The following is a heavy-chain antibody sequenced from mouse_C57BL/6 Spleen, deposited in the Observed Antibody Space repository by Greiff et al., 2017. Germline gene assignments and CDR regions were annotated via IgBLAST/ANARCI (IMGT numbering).Heavy chain of an antibody. J-gene: IGHJ2*01. CDR3: ARIEILYLDY. CDR1: GYAFSSYW. Sequence: QVQLKQSGAELVKPGASVKFSCKASGYAFSSYWMNWVKQRPGKGLEWIGQIYPGDGDTNYNGKFKGKATQTADKSSSTAYMQLSSLTAEDSAVYFCARIEILYLDYWGQGTTLTVSA. V-gene: IGHV1-80*01. CDR2: IYPGDGDT.